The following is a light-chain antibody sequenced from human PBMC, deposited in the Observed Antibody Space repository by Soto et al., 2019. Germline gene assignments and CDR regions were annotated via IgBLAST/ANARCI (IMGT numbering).Light chain of an antibody. CDR3: CSYAGGSTFV. V-gene: IGLV2-23*01. CDR2: EAN. J-gene: IGLJ1*01. Sequence: QSVLTQPASVSGSPGQSITISCTGTSSDVGSYNPVSWYQQHPGKAPKLMIYEANKRPSGISSRFSGFKSDNTASLTISGLLSEDEADYFCCSYAGGSTFVLGAGTKVTVL. CDR1: SSDVGSYNP.